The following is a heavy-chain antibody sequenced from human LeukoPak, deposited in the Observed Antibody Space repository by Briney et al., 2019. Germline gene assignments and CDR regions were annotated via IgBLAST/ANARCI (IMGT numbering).Heavy chain of an antibody. Sequence: GGSLRLSCAASGFTFSIYAMSWVRQAPGKGLEWFSAVSGSGGGTYYADSVKGRFTISRDNSKDTVYLQMNSLSAEDTAVYYCAKTTTGYSSGRYPGWPVDYWGQGTLVTVSS. V-gene: IGHV3-23*01. CDR3: AKTTTGYSSGRYPGWPVDY. CDR1: GFTFSIYA. CDR2: VSGSGGGT. J-gene: IGHJ4*02. D-gene: IGHD6-19*01.